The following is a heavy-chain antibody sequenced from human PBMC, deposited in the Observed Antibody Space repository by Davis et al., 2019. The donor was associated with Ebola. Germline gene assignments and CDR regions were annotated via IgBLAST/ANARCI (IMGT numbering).Heavy chain of an antibody. CDR1: GDSISSSNW. J-gene: IGHJ6*02. CDR2: ISQSGST. CDR3: ASLGGIAAAGTLYYYYGMDV. Sequence: SETLSLTCAVSGDSISSSNWWSWVRQPPGKGLEWIGEISQSGSTNYNPSLKSRVTISVDTSKNQFSLKLSSVTAADTAVYYCASLGGIAAAGTLYYYYGMDVWGQGTTVTVSS. D-gene: IGHD6-13*01. V-gene: IGHV4-4*02.